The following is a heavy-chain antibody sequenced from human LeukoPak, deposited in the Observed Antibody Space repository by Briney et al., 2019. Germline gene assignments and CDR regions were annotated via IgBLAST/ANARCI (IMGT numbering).Heavy chain of an antibody. V-gene: IGHV3-21*01. CDR2: ISSSSSYI. CDR1: GFTFRSYN. Sequence: GGSLRLSCAASGFTFRSYNVNWVRQAPGKRPEWVSSISSSSSYIYYADSVKGRFTISRDNAKNSLYLQMNSLRAEDTALYYCARGASRADYWGQGTLVTVSS. CDR3: ARGASRADY. J-gene: IGHJ4*02.